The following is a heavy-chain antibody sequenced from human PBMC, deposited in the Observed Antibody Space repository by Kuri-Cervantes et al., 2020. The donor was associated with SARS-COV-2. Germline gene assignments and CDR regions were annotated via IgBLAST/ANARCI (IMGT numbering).Heavy chain of an antibody. CDR1: GASIRSSSYY. D-gene: IGHD2-2*01. J-gene: IGHJ4*02. V-gene: IGHV4-30-2*01. CDR2: TYHSGST. Sequence: SETLSLTCTVSGASIRSSSYYWSWIRQPPGKGLEWIGYTYHSGSTYYNPSLKSRVTISVNRSKNQFSLKLSSVTAADTAVYYCAREKGDCSSTSCSDISFDYWGQGTLVTVSS. CDR3: AREKGDCSSTSCSDISFDY.